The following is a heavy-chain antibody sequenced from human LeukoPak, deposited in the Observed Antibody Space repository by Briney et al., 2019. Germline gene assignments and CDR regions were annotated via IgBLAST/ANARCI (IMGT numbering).Heavy chain of an antibody. Sequence: AGSLRLSCAASGFTFSSYSMNWVRQAPGKGLEWVSSITSSSSYIYYADSVKGRFTISRDNAKNSLYLQINRRRDEATAVYYCAREMLAAVAAQSWGQGTLVTVSS. CDR1: GFTFSSYS. CDR2: ITSSSSYI. V-gene: IGHV3-21*01. J-gene: IGHJ5*02. D-gene: IGHD6-19*01. CDR3: AREMLAAVAAQS.